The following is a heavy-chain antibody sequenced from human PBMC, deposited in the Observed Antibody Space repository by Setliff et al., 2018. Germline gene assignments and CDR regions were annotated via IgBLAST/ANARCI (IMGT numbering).Heavy chain of an antibody. J-gene: IGHJ4*02. V-gene: IGHV3-21*01. CDR3: ARGRQQLVPTSY. D-gene: IGHD6-13*01. Sequence: GSLRLSCAASGFTFSSYSMNWVRQAPGKGLEWVSSISSSSSYIYYADSVKGRFTISRDNAKNSLYLQMNSLRAEDTAVYYCARGRQQLVPTSYWGQGTLVTVSS. CDR1: GFTFSSYS. CDR2: ISSSSSYI.